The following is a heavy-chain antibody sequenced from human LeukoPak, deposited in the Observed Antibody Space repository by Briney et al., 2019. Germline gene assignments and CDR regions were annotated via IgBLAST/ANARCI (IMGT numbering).Heavy chain of an antibody. J-gene: IGHJ4*02. CDR1: GGTFSSYT. V-gene: IGHV1-69*02. CDR3: ARAVGYYHDY. D-gene: IGHD3-22*01. CDR2: IIPILGIA. Sequence: SVKVSCNASGGTFSSYTISWVRQAPGQGLESMGRIIPILGIANYAQKFQGRVTITADKSTSTAYMELSSLRSEDTAAYYCARAVGYYHDYWGQGTLVTVSS.